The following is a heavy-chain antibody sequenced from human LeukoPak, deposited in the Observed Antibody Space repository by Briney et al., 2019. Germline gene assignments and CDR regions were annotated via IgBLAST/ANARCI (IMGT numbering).Heavy chain of an antibody. J-gene: IGHJ5*02. CDR3: AREVEGMYYYGSGNWFDP. Sequence: PSETLSLTCTVSGGSISSYYRSWIRQPPGKGLEWIGYIYYSGSTNYNPSLKSRVTISVDTSKNQFSLKLSSVTAADTAVYYCAREVEGMYYYGSGNWFDPWGQGTLVTVSS. D-gene: IGHD3-10*01. V-gene: IGHV4-59*01. CDR2: IYYSGST. CDR1: GGSISSYY.